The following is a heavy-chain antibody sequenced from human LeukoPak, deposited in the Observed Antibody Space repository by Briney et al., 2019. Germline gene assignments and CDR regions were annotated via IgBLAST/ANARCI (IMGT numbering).Heavy chain of an antibody. J-gene: IGHJ4*02. D-gene: IGHD5-18*01. Sequence: TSVKVSCKASGFTFTSSAVQWVRQARGQRLEWIGWIVVGSGNTNYAQKFQERVTITRDMSTSTAYMEPSSLRSEDTAVYYCAAGPSGYSYSYFDYWGQGTLVTVSS. CDR1: GFTFTSSA. CDR2: IVVGSGNT. CDR3: AAGPSGYSYSYFDY. V-gene: IGHV1-58*01.